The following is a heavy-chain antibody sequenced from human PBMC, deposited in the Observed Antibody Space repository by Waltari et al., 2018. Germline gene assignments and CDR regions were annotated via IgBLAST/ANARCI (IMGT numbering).Heavy chain of an antibody. CDR2: INTNTGNP. D-gene: IGHD2-2*01. CDR1: GYTFTSYA. V-gene: IGHV7-4-1*02. J-gene: IGHJ3*02. CDR3: AREAGCSSTSCIDAFDI. Sequence: QVQLVQSGSELKKPGASVKVSCKASGYTFTSYAMNRVRQAPRQGLEWMGWINTNTGNPTYAQGFTGRFVFSLDTSVSTAYLQISSLKAEDTAVYYCAREAGCSSTSCIDAFDIWGQGTMVTVSS.